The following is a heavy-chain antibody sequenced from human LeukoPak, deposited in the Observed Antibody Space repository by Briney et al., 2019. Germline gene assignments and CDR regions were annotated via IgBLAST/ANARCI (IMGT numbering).Heavy chain of an antibody. V-gene: IGHV1-46*01. D-gene: IGHD1-26*01. J-gene: IGHJ4*02. Sequence: ASVKVSCKASGYTFTSYYMDWVREAPGQGLGWMGIINPTVGGTSYAQKFQGRVTMTSDMSTSTVYMALSSLRSEDTAVNYCARLYSGSYVYYFDYWGQGTLVTVSS. CDR2: INPTVGGT. CDR3: ARLYSGSYVYYFDY. CDR1: GYTFTSYY.